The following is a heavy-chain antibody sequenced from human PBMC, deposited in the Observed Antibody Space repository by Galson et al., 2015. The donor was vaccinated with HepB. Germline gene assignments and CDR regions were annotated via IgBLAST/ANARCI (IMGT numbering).Heavy chain of an antibody. CDR2: ISNSRTSI. J-gene: IGHJ4*02. Sequence: SLRLSCAASGFTFSTYSMNWVRQAPGKGLEWVSYISNSRTSIYYADSVKGRFTISRDNAKNLLYLQMNSLRDEDTAVYYCARQYCSSSSCTIDYWGLGTLVTVSS. V-gene: IGHV3-48*02. CDR1: GFTFSTYS. CDR3: ARQYCSSSSCTIDY. D-gene: IGHD2-2*01.